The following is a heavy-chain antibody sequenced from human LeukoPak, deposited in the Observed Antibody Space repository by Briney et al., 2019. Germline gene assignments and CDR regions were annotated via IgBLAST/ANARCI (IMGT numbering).Heavy chain of an antibody. CDR1: GFTFSSYW. Sequence: GGSLRLSCAASGFTFSSYWMSWVRQAPGKGLEWVANIKQDGSEKYYVDSVKGRFTISRDNAENSLYLQMNSLRAEDTALYYCAKDSHPGSGSYYKGNFDYWGQGTLVTVSS. V-gene: IGHV3-7*03. J-gene: IGHJ4*02. D-gene: IGHD3-10*01. CDR2: IKQDGSEK. CDR3: AKDSHPGSGSYYKGNFDY.